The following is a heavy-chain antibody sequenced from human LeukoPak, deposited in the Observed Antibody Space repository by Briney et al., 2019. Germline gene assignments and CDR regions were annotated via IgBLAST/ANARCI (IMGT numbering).Heavy chain of an antibody. D-gene: IGHD3-9*01. CDR1: GFTFSSYG. V-gene: IGHV3-30*18. J-gene: IGHJ3*02. CDR2: ISYDGSNK. CDR3: AKSARDWPRGAFDI. Sequence: GGSLRLSCAASGFTFSSYGMHWVRQAPGKGLEWVAVISYDGSNKYYADSVKGRFTISRDNSKNTLYLQMNSLRAEDTAVYYCAKSARDWPRGAFDIWGQGTMVTVSS.